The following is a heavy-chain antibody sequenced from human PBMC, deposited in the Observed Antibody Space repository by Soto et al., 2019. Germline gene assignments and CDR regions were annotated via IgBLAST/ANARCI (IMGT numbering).Heavy chain of an antibody. CDR1: GFTFSNAK. CDR2: KTERGAT. V-gene: IGHV3-15*02. Sequence: EVQVVESGGALVEPGGSLRLSCVASGFTFSNAKMSWVRQAPGKGLDCVGRKTERGATDYAAPVKGRFTFSRDDSKNTVFLEMNSLKTEDTGVYYCTTNAAAPVGTLAYWGQGTLVAVSS. J-gene: IGHJ4*02. D-gene: IGHD1-26*01. CDR3: TTNAAAPVGTLAY.